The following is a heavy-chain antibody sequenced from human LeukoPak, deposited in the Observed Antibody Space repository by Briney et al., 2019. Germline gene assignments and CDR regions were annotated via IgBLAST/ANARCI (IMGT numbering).Heavy chain of an antibody. CDR2: ISAYNGNT. CDR1: GYTLTSYG. V-gene: IGHV1-18*01. D-gene: IGHD2-21*02. CDR3: AAGLVVTAIPSAFDI. Sequence: ASVTVSCKASGYTLTSYGISWVRQAPGQGLEWMGWISAYNGNTNYAQKLQGRVTMTTDTSTSTAYMELRSLRSDDTAVYYCAAGLVVTAIPSAFDIWGQGTMVTVSS. J-gene: IGHJ3*02.